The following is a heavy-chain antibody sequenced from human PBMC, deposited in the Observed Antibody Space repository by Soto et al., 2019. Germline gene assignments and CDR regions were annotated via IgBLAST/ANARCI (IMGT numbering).Heavy chain of an antibody. CDR1: GGTFSSYA. CDR2: IIPIFGTA. D-gene: IGHD3-10*01. V-gene: IGHV1-69*13. J-gene: IGHJ6*02. Sequence: SVKVSCKASGGTFSSYAISWVRQAPGQGLEWMGGIIPIFGTANYAQKFQGRVTITADESTSTAYMELSSLRSEDTAVYYCARDADGSGSSYYYYGMDVWGQGTTVTVSS. CDR3: ARDADGSGSSYYYYGMDV.